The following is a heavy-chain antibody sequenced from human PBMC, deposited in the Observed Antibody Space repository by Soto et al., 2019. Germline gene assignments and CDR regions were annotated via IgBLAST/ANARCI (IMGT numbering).Heavy chain of an antibody. CDR1: GYTFTSYG. J-gene: IGHJ3*02. Sequence: ASVKVSCKASGYTFTSYGISWVRQAPGQGLEWMGWISAYNGNTNYAQKLQGRVTMTTDTSTSTAYMELRSLRSDDTAVYYCARGLSGYSSGWNPPNAFDIWGQGTMVTVSS. V-gene: IGHV1-18*01. D-gene: IGHD6-19*01. CDR2: ISAYNGNT. CDR3: ARGLSGYSSGWNPPNAFDI.